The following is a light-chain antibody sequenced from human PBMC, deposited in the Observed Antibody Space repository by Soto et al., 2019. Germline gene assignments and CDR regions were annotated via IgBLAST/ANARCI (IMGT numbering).Light chain of an antibody. J-gene: IGLJ1*01. Sequence: QSVLTQPASVSGSPGQSITISCTGTSSDVGGYNYVSWYQQHPGKAPKLMIYDVSNRPSGVSNRFSGSKSGNTASLTISGLQAEDEADYYCSSYTSSSTLLGTGPKVTVL. CDR1: SSDVGGYNY. CDR2: DVS. CDR3: SSYTSSSTL. V-gene: IGLV2-14*01.